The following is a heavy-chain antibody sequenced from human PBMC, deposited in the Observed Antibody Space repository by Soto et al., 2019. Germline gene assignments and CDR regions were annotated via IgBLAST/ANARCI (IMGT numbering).Heavy chain of an antibody. CDR2: IYYSGST. Sequence: SGTLSLTCTVSRGSISSGGYFWIWIRQHPEKGLEWIGYIYYSGSTYYNPSLKSRVSISVDPSQNQFSLRLSSVTAADTAVYYCARGATGNRHFDFWGQGALVTV. CDR1: RGSISSGGYF. D-gene: IGHD1-1*01. J-gene: IGHJ4*02. CDR3: ARGATGNRHFDF. V-gene: IGHV4-31*03.